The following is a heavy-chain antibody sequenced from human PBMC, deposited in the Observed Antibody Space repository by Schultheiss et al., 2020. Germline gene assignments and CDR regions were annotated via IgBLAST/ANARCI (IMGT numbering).Heavy chain of an antibody. CDR2: IYYSGST. D-gene: IGHD3-22*01. J-gene: IGHJ3*02. V-gene: IGHV4-30-4*01. Sequence: SATLSLTCTVSGGSISSGDYYWSWIRQPPGKGLEWIGYIYYSGSTYYNPSLKSRVTISVDTSKNQFSLELSSVTAADTAVYYCSSYYYDSSGLGGAFDIWGQGTMV. CDR1: GGSISSGDYY. CDR3: SSYYYDSSGLGGAFDI.